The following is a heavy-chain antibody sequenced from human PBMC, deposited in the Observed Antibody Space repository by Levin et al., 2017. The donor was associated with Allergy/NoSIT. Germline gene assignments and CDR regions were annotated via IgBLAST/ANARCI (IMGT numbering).Heavy chain of an antibody. D-gene: IGHD3-3*01. V-gene: IGHV3-23*01. Sequence: GGSLRLSCAASGFTFSSYAMSWVRQAPGKGLEWVSAISGSGGSTYYADSVKGRFTISRDNSKNTLYLQMNSLRAEYTAVYYCAKVEVNYDFWSTDRTRGWFDPWGQGTLVTVSS. CDR1: GFTFSSYA. J-gene: IGHJ5*02. CDR3: AKVEVNYDFWSTDRTRGWFDP. CDR2: ISGSGGST.